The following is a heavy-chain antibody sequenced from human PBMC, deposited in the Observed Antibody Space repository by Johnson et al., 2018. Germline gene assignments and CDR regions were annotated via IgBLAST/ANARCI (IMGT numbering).Heavy chain of an antibody. CDR2: INYSAST. CDR1: GGSFSDYY. Sequence: QVQLQQWGAGLLKPSETLSLPCAVYGGSFSDYYWSWIRQPPGKGLEWIGEINYSASTNYNPSLKSRVTISVDTSKNQFSLKLSSVIAADTAVYYSARAPLGATRTQYFQHWGQGTLVIVSS. D-gene: IGHD1-26*01. V-gene: IGHV4-34*01. J-gene: IGHJ1*01. CDR3: ARAPLGATRTQYFQH.